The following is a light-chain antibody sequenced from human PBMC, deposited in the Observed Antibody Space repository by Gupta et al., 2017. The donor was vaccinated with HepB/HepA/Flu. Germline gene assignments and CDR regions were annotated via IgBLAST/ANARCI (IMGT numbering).Light chain of an antibody. Sequence: QSALTQPASVSGSPGQSITISCTGTVTDVGAYNFVSWYQQQPGKAPKLLIYDVTNRPSGISNRFSGSKSGNTASLTISGLQAEDEADYYCSSYTSINTVLFGGGTKVTVL. V-gene: IGLV2-14*01. CDR2: DVT. CDR1: VTDVGAYNF. J-gene: IGLJ2*01. CDR3: SSYTSINTVL.